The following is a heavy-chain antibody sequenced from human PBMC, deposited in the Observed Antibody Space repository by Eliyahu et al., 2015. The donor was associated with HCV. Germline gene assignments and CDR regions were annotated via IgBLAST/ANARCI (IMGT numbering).Heavy chain of an antibody. V-gene: IGHV3-74*01. CDR1: GFTFSAXX. CDR3: VRAPYSTIYFFDH. Sequence: EVQLVESGGGLVQPGGSLRLSXAXSGFTFSAXXXXWVRXAPGKGLVWVSRINSDGSSTSYADSVKGRFTISRDNAKNTLYLQMNSLRAEDTAVYYCVRAPYSTIYFFDHWGQGTLVTVSS. J-gene: IGHJ4*02. D-gene: IGHD2-2*01. CDR2: INSDGSST.